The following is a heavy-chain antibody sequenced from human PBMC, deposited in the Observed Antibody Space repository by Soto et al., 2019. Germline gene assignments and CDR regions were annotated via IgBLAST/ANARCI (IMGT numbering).Heavy chain of an antibody. CDR3: TTAEMHYYDSSGYYYGSWTFDY. V-gene: IGHV3-15*01. CDR2: IKSKTDGGTT. D-gene: IGHD3-22*01. Sequence: GGSLRLSCAASGFTFSNAWMSWVRQAPGKGLEWVGRIKSKTDGGTTDYAAPVKGRFTISRDDPKNTLYLQMNSLKTEDTAVYYCTTAEMHYYDSSGYYYGSWTFDYWGQGTLVTVSS. J-gene: IGHJ4*02. CDR1: GFTFSNAW.